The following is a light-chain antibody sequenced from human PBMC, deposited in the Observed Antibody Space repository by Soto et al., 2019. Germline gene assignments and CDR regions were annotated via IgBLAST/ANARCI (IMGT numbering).Light chain of an antibody. V-gene: IGLV2-14*03. CDR3: NSYTTSGAIV. CDR1: SSDIGGYNF. CDR2: DVA. J-gene: IGLJ3*02. Sequence: QSALTQPASVSGSPGQSITISCTGTSSDIGGYNFVSWYQQHPGNAPNLIIYDVASRPSGVSDRFSGSKSGNAASLTISGLQAEDEALYYSNSYTTSGAIVFGGGTQLTVL.